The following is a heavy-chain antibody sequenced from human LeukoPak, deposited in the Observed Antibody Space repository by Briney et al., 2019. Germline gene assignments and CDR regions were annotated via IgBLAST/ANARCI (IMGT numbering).Heavy chain of an antibody. CDR3: AKGLRTTGDY. CDR2: ISSSSSYI. J-gene: IGHJ4*02. D-gene: IGHD2-2*01. CDR1: GFTFSSYN. Sequence: GGSLRLSCAASGFTFSSYNMNWVRQAPGKGLEWVSSISSSSSYIYYTDSVKGRFTISRDNAKNSLYLQMNSLRAEDTAVYYCAKGLRTTGDYWGQGTLVTVSS. V-gene: IGHV3-21*01.